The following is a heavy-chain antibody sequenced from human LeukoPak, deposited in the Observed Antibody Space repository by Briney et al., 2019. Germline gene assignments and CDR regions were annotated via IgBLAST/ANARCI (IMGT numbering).Heavy chain of an antibody. CDR3: ARERSYSSSSDFDY. V-gene: IGHV1-8*01. J-gene: IGHJ4*02. D-gene: IGHD6-6*01. Sequence: GESLKISCKGSGYTFTSYDINWVRQATGQGLEWMGWMNPNSGNTGYAQKFQGRVTMTRNTSISTAYMELSSLRSEDTAVYYCARERSYSSSSDFDYWGQGTLVTVSS. CDR2: MNPNSGNT. CDR1: GYTFTSYD.